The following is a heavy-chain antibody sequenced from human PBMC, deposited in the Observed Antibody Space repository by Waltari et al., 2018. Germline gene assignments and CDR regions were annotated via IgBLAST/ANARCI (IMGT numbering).Heavy chain of an antibody. Sequence: EVQLVQSGAEVKKHGESLKISCQGSGYSFARYWIGWVRQMPGKGLEGMGIIYAADSITKYSPSFQGQVTISVDTSISTAYLQWSSLKASDTAMYFCARQNRHSYGYGYFDYWGQGTLVTVSS. CDR3: ARQNRHSYGYGYFDY. J-gene: IGHJ4*02. CDR2: IYAADSIT. D-gene: IGHD5-18*01. CDR1: GYSFARYW. V-gene: IGHV5-51*01.